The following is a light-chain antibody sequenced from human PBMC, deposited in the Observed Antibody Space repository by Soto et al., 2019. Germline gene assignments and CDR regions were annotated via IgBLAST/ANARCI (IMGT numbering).Light chain of an antibody. CDR1: QSISNY. Sequence: DIQMTQSPSSLSASLGDRVTITCPASQSISNYLNWYQQKPGKAPKLLIYAASSLQSGVPSRFSGSGSGTDFTLTISSLQLEDFATYYCQQSYSTAWTFGQGTKVEIK. J-gene: IGKJ1*01. CDR3: QQSYSTAWT. CDR2: AAS. V-gene: IGKV1-39*01.